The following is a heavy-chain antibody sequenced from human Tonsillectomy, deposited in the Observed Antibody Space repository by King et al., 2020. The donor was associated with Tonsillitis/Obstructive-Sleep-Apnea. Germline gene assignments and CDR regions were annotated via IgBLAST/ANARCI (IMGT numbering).Heavy chain of an antibody. Sequence: VQLVESGGGLVQPGRSLRLSCAASGFIFDDYAMHWVRQVPGKGLEWVSGISRNSGSIDYADSVRGRFTISRDSAKNSLYLQMNSLRAEDTALYYCAKDTTYDFWSGFDYWGQGTLVTVSS. CDR2: ISRNSGSI. V-gene: IGHV3-9*01. D-gene: IGHD3-3*01. J-gene: IGHJ4*02. CDR1: GFIFDDYA. CDR3: AKDTTYDFWSGFDY.